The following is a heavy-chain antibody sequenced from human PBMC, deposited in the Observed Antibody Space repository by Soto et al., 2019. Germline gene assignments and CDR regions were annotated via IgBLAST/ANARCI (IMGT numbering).Heavy chain of an antibody. CDR1: GYTFTNYV. CDR2: INAGNGNT. D-gene: IGHD3-3*01. Sequence: QVHLVQSGAELKKPGASVKVSCMASGYTFTNYVMHWVRQAPGQRLEWMGWINAGNGNTKYSQNFQGRVTITRDTSASTAYMELSSLRSEDTAVYYCARAPPDYKYYTVWGQGSLVTVSS. V-gene: IGHV1-3*01. J-gene: IGHJ4*02. CDR3: ARAPPDYKYYTV.